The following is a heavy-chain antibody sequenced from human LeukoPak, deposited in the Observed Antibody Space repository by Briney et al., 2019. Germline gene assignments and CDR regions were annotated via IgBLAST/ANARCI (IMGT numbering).Heavy chain of an antibody. CDR1: GYTFTSYY. CDR2: INTSGGST. CDR3: DRTGSVVIGGLGQSPLDY. V-gene: IGHV1-46*01. Sequence: ASVKVSSKESGYTFTSYYMRWVRQAPRQGRECGGIINTSGGSTSYAQKFQGRVTMTRDTSTSTVYMEMSSLRSEDTAVYYCDRTGSVVIGGLGQSPLDYWGQGTLVSVSS. D-gene: IGHD2-21*01. J-gene: IGHJ4*02.